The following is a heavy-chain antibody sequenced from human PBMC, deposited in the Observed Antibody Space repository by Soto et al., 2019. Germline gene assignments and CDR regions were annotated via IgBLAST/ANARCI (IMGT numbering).Heavy chain of an antibody. CDR1: GYTFTSYD. CDR3: ARGTYYYDSSGYYGLDY. D-gene: IGHD3-22*01. Sequence: QVQLVQSGAEVKKPGASVKVSCKASGYTFTSYDINWVRQATGQGLEWMGWMNPNSGNTGYAQKFQGRVTMTRNTSISTAYMELGSLRSEDTAVYYCARGTYYYDSSGYYGLDYWGQGTLVTVSS. CDR2: MNPNSGNT. V-gene: IGHV1-8*01. J-gene: IGHJ4*02.